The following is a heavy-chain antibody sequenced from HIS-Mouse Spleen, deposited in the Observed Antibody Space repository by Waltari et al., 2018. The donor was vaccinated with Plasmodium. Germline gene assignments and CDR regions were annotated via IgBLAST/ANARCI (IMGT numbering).Heavy chain of an antibody. Sequence: QVQLQQWGAGLLKPSETLSLTCAVYGGSFSGYYWSWIRQPPGKGLEWIGEINHTGRTNYSPSLKSRFTISVDTSKNQFSLKLSSVTAADTAVYYCARLVVVASKDSYWGQGTLVTVSS. J-gene: IGHJ4*02. CDR1: GGSFSGYY. D-gene: IGHD2-15*01. V-gene: IGHV4-34*01. CDR3: ARLVVVASKDSY. CDR2: INHTGRT.